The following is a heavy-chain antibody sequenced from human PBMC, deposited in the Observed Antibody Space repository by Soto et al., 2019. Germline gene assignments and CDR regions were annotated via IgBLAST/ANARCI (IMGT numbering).Heavy chain of an antibody. J-gene: IGHJ4*02. CDR2: IYPGDSDT. D-gene: IGHD1-26*01. CDR1: GYRFTSHW. CDR3: VRNSGSYWHFFDY. V-gene: IGHV5-51*01. Sequence: GESLKISCKGLGYRFTSHWIGWVRQMPGQGLEWMGIIYPGDSDTKYNPSFRGQVTISVDSSTSTTYLQWNSLKASDTAMFYCVRNSGSYWHFFDYWGRGTLVTVSS.